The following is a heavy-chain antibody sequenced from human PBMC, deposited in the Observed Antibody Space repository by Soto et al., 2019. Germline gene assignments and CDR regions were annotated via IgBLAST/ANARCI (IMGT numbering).Heavy chain of an antibody. CDR1: GFTFSSYG. Sequence: QVQLVESEGGVVQPGRSLRLSCAASGFTFSSYGMHWVRQAPGKGLEWVAVIWYDGSNKYYADSVKGRFTISRDNSKNTLYLQMNSLRAEDTAVYYCARDKTIVGATGWFDPWGQGTLVTVSS. CDR3: ARDKTIVGATGWFDP. D-gene: IGHD1-26*01. V-gene: IGHV3-33*01. J-gene: IGHJ5*02. CDR2: IWYDGSNK.